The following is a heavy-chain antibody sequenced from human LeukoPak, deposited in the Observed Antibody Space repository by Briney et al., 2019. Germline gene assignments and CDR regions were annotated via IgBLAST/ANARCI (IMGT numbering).Heavy chain of an antibody. CDR2: INPDCGGT. CDR3: ARGDKVGAPPRWWFDP. D-gene: IGHD1-26*01. J-gene: IGHJ5*02. Sequence: ASVRVSSKASGDTLTGYYMHWGRQAPEQWLEWRGWINPDCGGTYYGQKFQGRVTMTRDSSISTAYMELSRLRSDDTAVYYCARGDKVGAPPRWWFDPWGQGTLVTVSS. CDR1: GDTLTGYY. V-gene: IGHV1-2*02.